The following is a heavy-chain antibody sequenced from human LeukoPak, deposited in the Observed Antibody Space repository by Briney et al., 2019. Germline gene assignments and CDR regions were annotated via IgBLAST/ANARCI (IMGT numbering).Heavy chain of an antibody. CDR2: INPNSGGT. J-gene: IGHJ6*03. D-gene: IGHD3-9*01. Sequence: ASVKVSCKASGYTFTGYYMHWVRQAPGQGLEWMGWINPNSGGTNYAQKFQGRVTMTRDTSISTAYMELSRLRSDDTAVYYCAREGIYFDWRNPYYYYYYYYMDVWGKGTTVTISS. CDR3: AREGIYFDWRNPYYYYYYYYMDV. V-gene: IGHV1-2*02. CDR1: GYTFTGYY.